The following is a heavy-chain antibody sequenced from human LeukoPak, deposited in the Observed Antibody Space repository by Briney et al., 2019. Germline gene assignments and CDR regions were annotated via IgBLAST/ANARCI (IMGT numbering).Heavy chain of an antibody. CDR2: INHSGST. D-gene: IGHD1-14*01. J-gene: IGHJ4*02. V-gene: IGHV4-34*01. Sequence: SETLSLTCAVYDGSFTGYYWSWIRQPPGKGLDWIGEINHSGSTNYNPSLKSRVTISVDTSKNQFSLKLSSVTAADTAVYYGARQSGVSVPGPYYFDYWGQGTLVTVSS. CDR1: DGSFTGYY. CDR3: ARQSGVSVPGPYYFDY.